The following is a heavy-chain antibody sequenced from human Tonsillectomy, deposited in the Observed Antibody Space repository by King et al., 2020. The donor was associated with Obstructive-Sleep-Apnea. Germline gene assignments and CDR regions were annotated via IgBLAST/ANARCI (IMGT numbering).Heavy chain of an antibody. J-gene: IGHJ4*02. CDR1: GFTFGSYW. V-gene: IGHV3-7*03. CDR2: IKQDGSEK. D-gene: IGHD3-16*01. CDR3: AGDGGGHFDY. Sequence: VQLVESGGGLVLPGGSLRLSCAASGFTFGSYWMTWVRQAPGKGLEWVANIKQDGSEKYYVVSVRGRFTISRDNAKNSLSLQMNNLRAEDTAVYYCAGDGGGHFDYWGQGSLVTVSS.